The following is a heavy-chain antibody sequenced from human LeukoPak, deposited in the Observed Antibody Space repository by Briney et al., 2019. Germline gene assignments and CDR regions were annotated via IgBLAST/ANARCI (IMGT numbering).Heavy chain of an antibody. CDR1: GDSVSSNSAA. CDR3: AREPLCSDGACYSSKYMDV. CDR2: TYYRSKWYN. D-gene: IGHD2-21*02. V-gene: IGHV6-1*01. J-gene: IGHJ6*03. Sequence: SQTLSLTCAISGDSVSSNSAAWNWIRQSPSRGLEWLGRTYYRSKWYNDCAVSVKSRMTINPDTSKNQFSLQLNSVIPEDTAVYYCAREPLCSDGACYSSKYMDVWGNGTTVSVSS.